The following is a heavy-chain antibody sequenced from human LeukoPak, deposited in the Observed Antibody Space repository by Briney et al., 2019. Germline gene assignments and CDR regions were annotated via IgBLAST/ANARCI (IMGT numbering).Heavy chain of an antibody. CDR3: ARHLAPYYFDY. J-gene: IGHJ4*02. V-gene: IGHV4-39*01. Sequence: SETLSLTCTVSGGSISSSSYYWGWIRQPPGKGLEWIGSIYYSGSTYYNPSLKSRVTISVDTSKNQFSLKLSSVTAADTAVYYCARHLAPYYFDYWGQGTLVTVPS. CDR1: GGSISSSSYY. CDR2: IYYSGST.